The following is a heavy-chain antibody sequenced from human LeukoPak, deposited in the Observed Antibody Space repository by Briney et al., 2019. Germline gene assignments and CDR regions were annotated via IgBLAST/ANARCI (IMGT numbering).Heavy chain of an antibody. CDR1: GYTFTSYA. D-gene: IGHD3-22*01. CDR2: INTNTGNP. Sequence: ASVKVSFKASGYTFTSYAMNWVRQAPGQGLEWMGWINTNTGNPTYAQGFTGRFVFSLDTSVSTAYLQISSLKAEDTAVYYCARDKVVSDYYDSRTWFDPWGQGTLVTVSS. J-gene: IGHJ5*02. V-gene: IGHV7-4-1*02. CDR3: ARDKVVSDYYDSRTWFDP.